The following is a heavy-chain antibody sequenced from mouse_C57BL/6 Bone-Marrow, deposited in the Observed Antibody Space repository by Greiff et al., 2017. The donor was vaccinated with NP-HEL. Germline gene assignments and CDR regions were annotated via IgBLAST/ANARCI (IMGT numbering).Heavy chain of an antibody. D-gene: IGHD1-1*01. Sequence: QVQLQQPGAELVKPGASVKLSCKASGYTFTSYWMHWVKQRPGRGLEWIGRIDPNSGGTKYNEKFKSKATLTVDKPSSTAYMQLSSLTSEDSAVYDCARSLITTVVEWYAMDYWGQGTSVTVSS. CDR3: ARSLITTVVEWYAMDY. CDR2: IDPNSGGT. J-gene: IGHJ4*01. V-gene: IGHV1-72*01. CDR1: GYTFTSYW.